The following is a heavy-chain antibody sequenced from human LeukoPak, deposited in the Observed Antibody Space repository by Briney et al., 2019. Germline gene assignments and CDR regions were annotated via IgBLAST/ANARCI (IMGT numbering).Heavy chain of an antibody. V-gene: IGHV6-1*01. CDR3: ARDFEY. J-gene: IGHJ4*02. CDR1: GDSLSSNTAS. Sequence: SQTLSLTCDISGDSLSSNTASWDWGQQSPSRGLGWLGRTYYRSKWYYDFAISVNSRITLNPETPKNQFSLYVNSATPDDPALDYCARDFEYWGQGTRVTVSS. CDR2: TYYRSKWYY.